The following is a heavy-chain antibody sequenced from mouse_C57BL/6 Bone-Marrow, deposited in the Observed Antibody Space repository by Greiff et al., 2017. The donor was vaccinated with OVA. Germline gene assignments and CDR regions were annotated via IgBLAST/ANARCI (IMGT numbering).Heavy chain of an antibody. Sequence: EVQGVESGAELVRPGASVKLSCTASGFNIKDDYMHWVKQRPEQGLEWIGWIDPENGDTEYASKFQGKATITADTSSNTAYLQLSSLTSEDTAVYYCTTRTSAWFAYWGQGTLVTVSA. V-gene: IGHV14-4*01. J-gene: IGHJ3*01. CDR2: IDPENGDT. CDR3: TTRTSAWFAY. D-gene: IGHD6-1*01. CDR1: GFNIKDDY.